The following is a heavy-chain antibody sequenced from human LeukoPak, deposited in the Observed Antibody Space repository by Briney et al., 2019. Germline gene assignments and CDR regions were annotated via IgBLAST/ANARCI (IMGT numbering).Heavy chain of an antibody. CDR1: GYTFTGYY. CDR3: ARVCIAAADNNWFDP. V-gene: IGHV1-2*02. Sequence: ASVKVSCKASGYTFTGYYMHWVRQAPGQGLEWMGWINPNSGGTNYAQKFQGRVTMTRDTSNSTAYMELSRLRSDDTAVYYCARVCIAAADNNWFDPWGQGTLVTVSS. CDR2: INPNSGGT. J-gene: IGHJ5*02. D-gene: IGHD6-13*01.